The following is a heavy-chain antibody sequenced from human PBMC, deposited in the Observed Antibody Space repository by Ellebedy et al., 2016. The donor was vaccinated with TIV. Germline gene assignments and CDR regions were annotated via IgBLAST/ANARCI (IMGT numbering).Heavy chain of an antibody. CDR1: GYNFNNYW. CDR2: IYPTNSDV. V-gene: IGHV5-51*01. Sequence: GESLKISCKGSGYNFNNYWIGWVRQMPGKGLEWMGIIYPTNSDVRYGPSFQGQVTISVDKSITTAYLQWSSLKASDTAMYYCGKYYYDSSGYQGPFEIWGQGTVVTVSS. J-gene: IGHJ3*02. CDR3: GKYYYDSSGYQGPFEI. D-gene: IGHD3-22*01.